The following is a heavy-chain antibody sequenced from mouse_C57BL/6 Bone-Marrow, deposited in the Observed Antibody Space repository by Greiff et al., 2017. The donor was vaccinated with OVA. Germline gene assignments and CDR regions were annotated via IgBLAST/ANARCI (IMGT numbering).Heavy chain of an antibody. D-gene: IGHD2-4*01. CDR3: ARSYDYDLAWFAY. Sequence: EVMLVESGGGLVKPGGSLKLSCAASGFTFSDYGMHWVRQAPEKGLEWVAYISSGSSTIYYADTVKGRFTISRDNAKNTLFLQMTSLRSEDTAMYYCARSYDYDLAWFAYWGQGTLVTVAA. J-gene: IGHJ3*01. CDR2: ISSGSSTI. CDR1: GFTFSDYG. V-gene: IGHV5-17*01.